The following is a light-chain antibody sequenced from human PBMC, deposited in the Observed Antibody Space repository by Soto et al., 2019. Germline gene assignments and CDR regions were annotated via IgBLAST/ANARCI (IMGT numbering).Light chain of an antibody. Sequence: QSVLTQPPSASGTPGQRVTISCSGSSSNIGNFYVYWYQQLPGTAPKLLIYKNNQRPLGVPDRFSGSKSGTSASLAISGLRYEDEADYYCAAWDDSLSGPGVFGGGTKLTVL. V-gene: IGLV1-47*01. CDR3: AAWDDSLSGPGV. CDR2: KNN. J-gene: IGLJ7*01. CDR1: SSNIGNFY.